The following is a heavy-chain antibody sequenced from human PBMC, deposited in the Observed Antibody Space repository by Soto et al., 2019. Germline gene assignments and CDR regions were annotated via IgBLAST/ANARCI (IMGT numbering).Heavy chain of an antibody. Sequence: GESLKISCKTSGYSFTNYWIGWVRQMPGKGLEWMGIVQPGESETRYSPSFQGQVTISADKSSTTAYLQWSSLKASDTTIYYCARTSSTYYQDYWGQGTLVTVSS. V-gene: IGHV5-51*01. CDR2: VQPGESET. D-gene: IGHD1-26*01. CDR3: ARTSSTYYQDY. CDR1: GYSFTNYW. J-gene: IGHJ4*02.